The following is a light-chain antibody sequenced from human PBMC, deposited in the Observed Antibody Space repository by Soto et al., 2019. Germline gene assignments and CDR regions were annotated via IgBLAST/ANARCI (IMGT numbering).Light chain of an antibody. CDR3: QQHINWPLT. CDR2: GAS. V-gene: IGKV3D-20*02. Sequence: ELVLTQSPGTLTLSPGERATLSCWASQSVSNRYLAWYQQKPGQAPRLLIYGASSRATGIPDRFSGSGSGTDFTLTISSLEPEDFALYYCQQHINWPLTFGGGTKVDIK. J-gene: IGKJ4*01. CDR1: QSVSNRY.